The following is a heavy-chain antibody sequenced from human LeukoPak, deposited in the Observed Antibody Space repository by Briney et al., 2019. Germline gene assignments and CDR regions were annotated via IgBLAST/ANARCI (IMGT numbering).Heavy chain of an antibody. J-gene: IGHJ4*02. CDR3: GGQQLVPAIEY. Sequence: GGSLRLSCAASGFTFSSYGMHWVRQAPGKGLEWVAVIWYDGSNKYYADSVKGRFTISRDNSKNTLYLQMNSLRAEDTAVYYCGGQQLVPAIEYWGQGTLVTVSS. D-gene: IGHD6-13*01. CDR2: IWYDGSNK. V-gene: IGHV3-33*01. CDR1: GFTFSSYG.